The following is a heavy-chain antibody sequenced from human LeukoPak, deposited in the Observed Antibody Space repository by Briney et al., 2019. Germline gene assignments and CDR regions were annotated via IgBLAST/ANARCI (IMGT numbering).Heavy chain of an antibody. D-gene: IGHD3-16*01. V-gene: IGHV1-3*01. CDR1: GYTFTSYA. CDR3: ARDEEVMSWFDP. CDR2: INAGNGNT. Sequence: ASVKVSCTASGYTFTSYAMHWVRQAPGQRLEWMGWINAGNGNTKYSQKFQGRVTITRDTSASTAYMELSSLRSEDTAVYYCARDEEVMSWFDPWGQGTLVTVSS. J-gene: IGHJ5*02.